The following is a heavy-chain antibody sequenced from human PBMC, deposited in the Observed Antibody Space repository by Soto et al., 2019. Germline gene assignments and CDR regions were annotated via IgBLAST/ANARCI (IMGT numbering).Heavy chain of an antibody. D-gene: IGHD2-21*01. CDR2: IYYSGST. J-gene: IGHJ3*02. CDR3: ARDTISPLNDALDI. CDR1: GGSISSYY. Sequence: SETLSLTCTVSGGSISSYYCCWIRQPPGKGLEWIGYIYYSGSTNYNPSLKSRVTISVDTSKNQFSLKLSSVTAADTAVYYCARDTISPLNDALDIWGQGTMVTVSS. V-gene: IGHV4-59*12.